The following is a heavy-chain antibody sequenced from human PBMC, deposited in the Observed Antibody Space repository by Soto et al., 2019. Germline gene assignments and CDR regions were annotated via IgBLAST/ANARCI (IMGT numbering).Heavy chain of an antibody. CDR3: AAVANPATYYYDSSGYYHFDY. Sequence: GASVKVSCKASGFTFTSSAVQWVRQARGQRLEWIGWIVVGSGNTNYAQKFQERVTITRDMSTSTAYMELSSLRSEDTAVYYCAAVANPATYYYDSSGYYHFDYWGQGTLVTVSS. J-gene: IGHJ4*02. CDR1: GFTFTSSA. V-gene: IGHV1-58*01. D-gene: IGHD3-22*01. CDR2: IVVGSGNT.